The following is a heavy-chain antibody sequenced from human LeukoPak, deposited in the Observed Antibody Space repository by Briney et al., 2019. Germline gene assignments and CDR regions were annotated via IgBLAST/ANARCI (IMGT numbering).Heavy chain of an antibody. CDR2: ISPSSGTI. J-gene: IGHJ4*02. Sequence: PGGSLRLSCAASGFTFRSYSMNWVRQAPGKGLEWVSYISPSSGTIYYADSVKGRFTISRDNAKNSLYLQMNSLRAEDTAVYYCATGDSWGQGTLVTVSS. V-gene: IGHV3-48*01. CDR1: GFTFRSYS. CDR3: ATGDS.